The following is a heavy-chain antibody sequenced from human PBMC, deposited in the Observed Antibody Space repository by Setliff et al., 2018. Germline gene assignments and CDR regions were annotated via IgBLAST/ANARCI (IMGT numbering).Heavy chain of an antibody. Sequence: SETLSLTCGVSGYSISSGYYWGWIRQPPGKGLEWIGSIYRTGTTHYNPSLKSRVTMSVDTSKNQFSLKLSSVTAADTAVYYCARVGGYYYYYYGMDVWGQGTTVTVSS. V-gene: IGHV4-38-2*01. CDR2: IYRTGTT. CDR3: ARVGGYYYYYYGMDV. J-gene: IGHJ6*02. CDR1: GYSISSGYY.